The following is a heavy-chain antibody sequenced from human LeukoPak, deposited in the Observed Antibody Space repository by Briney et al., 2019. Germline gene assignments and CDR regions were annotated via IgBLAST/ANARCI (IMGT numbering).Heavy chain of an antibody. CDR3: ARRDYGDYPDAFDI. CDR1: GGSISNYH. V-gene: IGHV4-4*07. Sequence: SETLSLTCTASGGSISNYHWSWIRQPAGKGLEWIGRIYASGTNYNPSLKSRVTISVDTSKNQFSLKLSSVTAADTAVYYCARRDYGDYPDAFDIWGQGTMVTVSS. D-gene: IGHD4-17*01. J-gene: IGHJ3*02. CDR2: IYASGT.